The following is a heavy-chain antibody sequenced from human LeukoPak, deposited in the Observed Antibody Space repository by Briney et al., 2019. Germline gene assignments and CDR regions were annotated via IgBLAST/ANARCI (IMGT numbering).Heavy chain of an antibody. J-gene: IGHJ3*02. Sequence: PSETLSLTCTLSGGSISSYYWSWIRQPARKGMEWIGRIYTSGSTNYDPSLKSLVTMSVDTSKNQFSLKLSSVTAADTAVYYCAREWDIMGAFDIWGQGTMVTVSS. V-gene: IGHV4-4*07. D-gene: IGHD2-15*01. CDR3: AREWDIMGAFDI. CDR2: IYTSGST. CDR1: GGSISSYY.